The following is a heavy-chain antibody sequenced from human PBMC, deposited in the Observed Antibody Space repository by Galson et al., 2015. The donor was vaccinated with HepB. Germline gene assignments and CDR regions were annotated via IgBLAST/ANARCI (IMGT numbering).Heavy chain of an antibody. Sequence: SLRLSCAASGFTFNNAWMSWVRQAPGKGLEWVGRIKSKTDGGTPDCAAPVKGRFTISRDDSKNTLYLQMNSLKTEDTAVYYCAREAITGNTGDYWGQGTLVIVSS. D-gene: IGHD1-14*01. CDR3: AREAITGNTGDY. V-gene: IGHV3-15*01. J-gene: IGHJ4*02. CDR1: GFTFNNAW. CDR2: IKSKTDGGTP.